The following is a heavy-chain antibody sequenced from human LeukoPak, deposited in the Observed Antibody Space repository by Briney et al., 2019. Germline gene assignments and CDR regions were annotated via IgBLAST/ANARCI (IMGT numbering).Heavy chain of an antibody. CDR2: IYTSGST. CDR3: ARDLSTNYYDSSGYYYQVDYFDY. CDR1: GGSISSYY. D-gene: IGHD3-22*01. J-gene: IGHJ4*02. Sequence: KPSETLSLTCTVSGGSISSYYWSWLRQPAGKGLEWIGRIYTSGSTNYNPSLKSRVTMSVDTSKNQFSLKLSSVTAADTAVYYCARDLSTNYYDSSGYYYQVDYFDYWGQGTLVTVSS. V-gene: IGHV4-4*07.